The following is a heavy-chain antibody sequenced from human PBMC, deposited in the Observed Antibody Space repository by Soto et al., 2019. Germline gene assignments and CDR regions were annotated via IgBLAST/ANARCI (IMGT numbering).Heavy chain of an antibody. CDR3: ARVRCFNGLCHTADYGMDV. CDR2: IVPISGTT. V-gene: IGHV1-69*13. Sequence: SVKVSCKASGDVFRSYGINWVRQAPGQGLEWMGGIVPISGTTNYAQKFQGRVAITADESTDTVYMELSRLRSEDTAVYFCARVRCFNGLCHTADYGMDVWGQGTTVTVSS. CDR1: GDVFRSYG. D-gene: IGHD2-8*01. J-gene: IGHJ6*02.